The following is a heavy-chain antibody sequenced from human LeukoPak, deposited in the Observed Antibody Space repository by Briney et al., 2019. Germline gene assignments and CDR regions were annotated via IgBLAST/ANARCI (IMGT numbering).Heavy chain of an antibody. CDR1: ALTLCDHI. V-gene: IGHV3-72*01. D-gene: IGHD3-16*01. CDR2: SRRKSMGYTT. Sequence: GGSLRLSCTASALTLCDHIIDWVRQAPGKGRGWVGRSRRKSMGYTTPYAASVKGRFTLSRDDSQNSLYLQMNNLETEDTAVYFCARGGGQNANTAFDVWGQGTMATV. J-gene: IGHJ3*01. CDR3: ARGGGQNANTAFDV.